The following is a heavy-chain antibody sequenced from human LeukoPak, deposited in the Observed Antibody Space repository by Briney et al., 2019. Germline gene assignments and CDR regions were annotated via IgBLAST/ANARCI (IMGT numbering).Heavy chain of an antibody. CDR1: GYTFTGYY. V-gene: IGHV1-2*02. J-gene: IGHJ3*02. D-gene: IGHD3-10*01. Sequence: ASVKVSCKASGYTFTGYYTHWVRQAPGQGLEWMGWINPNSGDTNYAQKFQGRVTMTRDTSISTAYMELSRLTSDDTAVFYCARGRLGSGSQYDAFDIWGQGTMVTVSS. CDR3: ARGRLGSGSQYDAFDI. CDR2: INPNSGDT.